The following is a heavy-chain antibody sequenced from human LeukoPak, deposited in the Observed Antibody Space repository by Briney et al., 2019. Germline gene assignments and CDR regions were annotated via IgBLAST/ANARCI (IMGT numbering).Heavy chain of an antibody. Sequence: GASVKVSCKASGYTFTSYGISWVRQAPGQGLEWMGWISAYNGNTNYARKLQGRVTMTTDTSTSTAYMELRSLRSDDTAVYYCARGGVYSSSWYGGFRQFDYWGQGTLVTVSS. D-gene: IGHD6-13*01. J-gene: IGHJ4*02. CDR3: ARGGVYSSSWYGGFRQFDY. V-gene: IGHV1-18*01. CDR2: ISAYNGNT. CDR1: GYTFTSYG.